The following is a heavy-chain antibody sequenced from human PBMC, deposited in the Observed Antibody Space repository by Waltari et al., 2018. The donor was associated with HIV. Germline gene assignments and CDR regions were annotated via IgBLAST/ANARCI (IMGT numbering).Heavy chain of an antibody. D-gene: IGHD1-26*01. CDR2: INSDGSTT. J-gene: IGHJ4*02. Sequence: EVRLVESGGGLVQPGGSLRTSCAASGFTLSSSWLPWVRQAPGKGLVWVSRINSDGSTTSYADSVKGRFTISRDNAKNTLYLQMNSLRAEDTAVYYCAKGGANPIDFWGQGTLVTVSS. CDR3: AKGGANPIDF. V-gene: IGHV3-74*01. CDR1: GFTLSSSW.